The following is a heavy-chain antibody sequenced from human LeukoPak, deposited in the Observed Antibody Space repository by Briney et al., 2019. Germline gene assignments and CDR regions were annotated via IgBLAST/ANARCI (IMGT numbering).Heavy chain of an antibody. V-gene: IGHV3-7*01. D-gene: IGHD3-9*01. CDR1: GFTFSSFW. CDR3: ARTYYDILTAYNPYFDY. J-gene: IGHJ4*02. CDR2: IKQDGSEK. Sequence: GGSLRLSCAASGFTFSSFWMSWVRQAPGKGLEWVANIKQDGSEKYYVDSVKGRFTISRDNAENSLYLQMNSLRAEDTAVYYCARTYYDILTAYNPYFDYWGQGTLVTVSS.